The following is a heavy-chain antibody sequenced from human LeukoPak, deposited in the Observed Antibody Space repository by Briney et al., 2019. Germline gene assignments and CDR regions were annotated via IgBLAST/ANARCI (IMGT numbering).Heavy chain of an antibody. CDR1: GFTFDDYA. V-gene: IGHV3-9*01. Sequence: PGRSLRLSCAASGFTFDDYAMHWVRQAPGKGLEWVSGISWNSGSIGYADSVKGRFTISRDNAKNSLYLQMNSLRAEDTALYYCAKDKSGSSNLFDYWGQGTLVTVSS. CDR3: AKDKSGSSNLFDY. CDR2: ISWNSGSI. J-gene: IGHJ4*02. D-gene: IGHD1-26*01.